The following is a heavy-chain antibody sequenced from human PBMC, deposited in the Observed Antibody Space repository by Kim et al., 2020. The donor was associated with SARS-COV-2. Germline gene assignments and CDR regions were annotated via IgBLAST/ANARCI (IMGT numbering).Heavy chain of an antibody. D-gene: IGHD3-16*02. CDR2: IYYSGST. CDR1: GGSISSYY. V-gene: IGHV4-59*13. Sequence: SETLSLTCTVSGGSISSYYWSWIRQPPGKGLEWIGYIYYSGSTNYNPSLKSRVTISVDTSKNQFSLKLSSVTAADTAVYYCARSTFGGVIVALPHFDYWGQGTLVTVSS. CDR3: ARSTFGGVIVALPHFDY. J-gene: IGHJ4*02.